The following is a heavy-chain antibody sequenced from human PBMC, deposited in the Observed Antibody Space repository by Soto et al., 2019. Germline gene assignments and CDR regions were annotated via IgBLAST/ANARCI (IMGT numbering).Heavy chain of an antibody. Sequence: GESLKISCAASGFTFSSCSMNWVRQAPGKGLEWVSSITSSSSYIYYADSVKGRFTISRDNAKNSLYLQMNSLRAEDTAVYYCASHPRDSGGHWYYFDFWGQGTLVTVSS. CDR2: ITSSSSYI. J-gene: IGHJ4*02. D-gene: IGHD3-22*01. CDR3: ASHPRDSGGHWYYFDF. V-gene: IGHV3-21*01. CDR1: GFTFSSCS.